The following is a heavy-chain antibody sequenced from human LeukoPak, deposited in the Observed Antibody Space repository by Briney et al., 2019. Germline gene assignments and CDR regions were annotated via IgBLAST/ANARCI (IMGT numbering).Heavy chain of an antibody. CDR1: GFTFSRYT. Sequence: GGSLRLSCAASGFTFSRYTMNWVRQAPGKGLEWVSSISGSGSGGSTYYADSVKGRFTISRDNFKNTLYLQMNSLRAEDTAVYYCVKDRDWNDDDNAFDIWGQGTMVTVSS. J-gene: IGHJ3*02. V-gene: IGHV3-23*01. CDR2: ISGSGSGGST. D-gene: IGHD1-1*01. CDR3: VKDRDWNDDDNAFDI.